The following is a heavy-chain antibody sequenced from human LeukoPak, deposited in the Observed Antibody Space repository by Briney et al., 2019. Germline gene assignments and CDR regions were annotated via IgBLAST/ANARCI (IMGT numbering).Heavy chain of an antibody. Sequence: PSETLSLTCKVAGGSIGSSGFYWGWFRQPPGKGLEWIGSIYYPGTTHYNPSLESRVTISVETSKWQVFLPLRSVTATDTAVYYCGRHVSSGWDYFNGLDVWGQGTAVTVSS. V-gene: IGHV4-39*01. CDR2: IYYPGTT. CDR1: GGSIGSSGFY. J-gene: IGHJ6*02. CDR3: GRHVSSGWDYFNGLDV. D-gene: IGHD6-19*01.